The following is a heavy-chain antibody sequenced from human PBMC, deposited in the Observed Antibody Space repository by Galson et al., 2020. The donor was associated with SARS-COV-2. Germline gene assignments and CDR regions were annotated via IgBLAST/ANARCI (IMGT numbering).Heavy chain of an antibody. D-gene: IGHD2-2*01. CDR3: ARPYCSSTSCYDYYYYYGMDV. V-gene: IGHV3-21*01. CDR1: GFTFSSYS. CDR2: ISSSSSYI. Sequence: GGSLRLSCAASGFTFSSYSMNWVRQAPGKGLEWVSSISSSSSYIYYADSVKGRFTISRDNAKNSLYLQMNSLRAEDTAVYYCARPYCSSTSCYDYYYYYGMDVWGQGTTVTVSS. J-gene: IGHJ6*02.